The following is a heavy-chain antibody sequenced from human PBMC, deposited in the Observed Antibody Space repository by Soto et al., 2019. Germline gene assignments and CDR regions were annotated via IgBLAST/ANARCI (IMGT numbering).Heavy chain of an antibody. CDR3: ARARYSTWTGALDV. V-gene: IGHV5-51*01. D-gene: IGHD1-26*01. CDR1: GYRFSIYW. J-gene: IGHJ3*01. CDR2: IYPGDSRG. Sequence: PGESLKISCKGSGYRFSIYWIGWVRQMPGKGLEWVGNIYPGDSRGTYSPSYQGQVIISADKSIDTAYLQWSSLKASDTAIYYCARARYSTWTGALDVWGQGTMVTVSS.